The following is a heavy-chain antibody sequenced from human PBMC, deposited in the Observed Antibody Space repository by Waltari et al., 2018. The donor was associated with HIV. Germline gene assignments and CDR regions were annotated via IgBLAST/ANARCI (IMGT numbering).Heavy chain of an antibody. CDR2: VKKDENEK. Sequence: VQLVESGGGLVQPGGSLRLSCKGSGPTMGSSWRCWVRQAPGKGLEWVANVKKDENEKKYLDSVKGRFIISRDDTDNSVHLEMNSLRVEDTATYYCVAEWWYGITGYWGQGSLVTVSP. V-gene: IGHV3-7*01. CDR1: GPTMGSSW. J-gene: IGHJ4*02. CDR3: VAEWWYGITGY. D-gene: IGHD2-15*01.